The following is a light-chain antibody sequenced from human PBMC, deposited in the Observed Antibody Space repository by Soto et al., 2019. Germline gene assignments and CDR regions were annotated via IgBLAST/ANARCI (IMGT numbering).Light chain of an antibody. CDR1: QTVSTY. CDR2: AAS. Sequence: DIQMTQSPSSLSASVGDRVTITCRASQTVSTYLNWYQQKPGKAPKLLIYAASTLQSGVPSRSSGGGSGTDFTLTISGLQPEDFATYYCQQSYSTPPITFGQGTRLEIK. V-gene: IGKV1-39*01. CDR3: QQSYSTPPIT. J-gene: IGKJ5*01.